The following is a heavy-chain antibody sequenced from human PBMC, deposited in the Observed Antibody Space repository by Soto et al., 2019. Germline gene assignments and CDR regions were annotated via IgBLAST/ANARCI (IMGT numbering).Heavy chain of an antibody. Sequence: SETLSLTCTVSGGSISSYYWSWIRQPPGKGLEWIGYIYYSGSTNYNPSLKSRVTISVDTSRNQFSLKLSSVTAADTAVYYCARGRKVANQGCYYYMDVSGNGTPVTAS. CDR2: IYYSGST. J-gene: IGHJ6*03. V-gene: IGHV4-59*01. CDR3: ARGRKVANQGCYYYMDV. CDR1: GGSISSYY. D-gene: IGHD5-12*01.